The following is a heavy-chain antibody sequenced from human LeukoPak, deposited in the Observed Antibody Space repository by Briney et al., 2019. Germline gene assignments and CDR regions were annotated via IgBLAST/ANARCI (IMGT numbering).Heavy chain of an antibody. CDR1: GFTFSSYG. CDR3: AKPNRRYCSSTSCYPDWFDT. Sequence: GGSLRLSCAASGFTFSSYGMHWVRQAPGKGLEWVAVISYDGSNKYYADSVKGRFTISRDNSKNTLYLQINSLRAEDTAVYYCAKPNRRYCSSTSCYPDWFDTWGQGTLVTVSS. D-gene: IGHD2-2*01. V-gene: IGHV3-30*18. J-gene: IGHJ5*02. CDR2: ISYDGSNK.